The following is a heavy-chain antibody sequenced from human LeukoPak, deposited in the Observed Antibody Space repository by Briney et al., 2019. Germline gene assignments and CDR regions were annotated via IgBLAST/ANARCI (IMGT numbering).Heavy chain of an antibody. CDR3: AKDMTSYGPPYYFDY. CDR2: ISGSGGST. V-gene: IGHV3-23*01. Sequence: GGSLRLSCAASGSTFSSYAMSWVRQAPGKGLEWVSAISGSGGSTYYADSVKGRFTISRDNSKNTLYLQMNSLRAEDTAVYYCAKDMTSYGPPYYFDYWGQGTLVTVSS. D-gene: IGHD5-18*01. J-gene: IGHJ4*02. CDR1: GSTFSSYA.